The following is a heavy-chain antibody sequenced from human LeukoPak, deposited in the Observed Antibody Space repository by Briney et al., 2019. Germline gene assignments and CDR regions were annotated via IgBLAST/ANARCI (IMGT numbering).Heavy chain of an antibody. CDR3: AKDLELTMIRGVCEY. J-gene: IGHJ4*02. V-gene: IGHV3-30*02. D-gene: IGHD3-10*01. CDR1: GFTFGSYA. Sequence: GGSLRLSCAASGFTFGSYAMHWVRQAPGKGLEWVAFTRYDETIKYYSDSVKGRFTISRDNSKNTLYLQMSSLRLEDTAVYYCAKDLELTMIRGVCEYWGQGTLVTVSS. CDR2: TRYDETIK.